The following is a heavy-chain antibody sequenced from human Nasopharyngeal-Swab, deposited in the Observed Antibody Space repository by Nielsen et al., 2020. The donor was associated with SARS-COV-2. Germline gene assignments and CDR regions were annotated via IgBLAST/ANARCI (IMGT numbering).Heavy chain of an antibody. CDR3: ASTPGIAAAGSLDY. CDR1: GYTFTSYG. CDR2: ISAYNGNT. Sequence: ASVKVSCKASGYTFTSYGISWVRQAAGQGLEWMGWISAYNGNTNYAQKLQGRVTMTTDTSTSTAYMELRSLRSDDTAVYYCASTPGIAAAGSLDYWGQGTLVTVSS. V-gene: IGHV1-18*01. J-gene: IGHJ4*02. D-gene: IGHD6-13*01.